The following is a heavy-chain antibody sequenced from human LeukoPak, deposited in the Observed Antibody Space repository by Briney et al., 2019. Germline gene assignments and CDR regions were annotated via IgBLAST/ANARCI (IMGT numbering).Heavy chain of an antibody. J-gene: IGHJ4*02. CDR3: VRDRGTYRPIDY. CDR2: ISYTGTYI. Sequence: GGSLRLSCVASGFIFSNSDMNWVRQAPGKGLEWVSSISYTGTYIYYADSVKGRFTISRDNAQNSLYLQMNSLRAEDTAIYYCVRDRGTYRPIDYWGQGTLVTVSS. CDR1: GFIFSNSD. D-gene: IGHD1-26*01. V-gene: IGHV3-21*04.